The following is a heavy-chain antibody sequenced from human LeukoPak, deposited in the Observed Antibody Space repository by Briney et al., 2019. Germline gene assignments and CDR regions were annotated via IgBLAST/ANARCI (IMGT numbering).Heavy chain of an antibody. CDR2: ISYDGSNK. Sequence: GRSLRLSCAASGFTFSSYAMHWVRQAPGKGLEWVAVISYDGSNKYYADSVKGRFTISRDNSKNTLYLQMNSLRAEDTAVYYCASSGSYRFDYWGQGTLVAVSS. CDR1: GFTFSSYA. D-gene: IGHD1-26*01. V-gene: IGHV3-30-3*01. CDR3: ASSGSYRFDY. J-gene: IGHJ4*02.